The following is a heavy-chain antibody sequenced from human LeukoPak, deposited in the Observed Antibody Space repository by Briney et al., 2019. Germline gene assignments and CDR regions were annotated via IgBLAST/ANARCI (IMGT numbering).Heavy chain of an antibody. V-gene: IGHV4-4*09. J-gene: IGHJ4*02. CDR3: ARRQRIVVVPAAKGYFDY. D-gene: IGHD2-2*01. CDR1: GGSISYYY. CDR2: IYTGGST. Sequence: SETLSLTCTVSGGSISYYYWSWIRQPPGKGLEWIGYIYTGGSTKYNPSLNSRVTISVDTSKNQFSLKLSSVTAADTAVYYCARRQRIVVVPAAKGYFDYWGQGTLVTVSS.